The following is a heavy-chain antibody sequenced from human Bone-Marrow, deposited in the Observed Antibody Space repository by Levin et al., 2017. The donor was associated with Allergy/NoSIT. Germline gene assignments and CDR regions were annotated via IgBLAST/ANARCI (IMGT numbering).Heavy chain of an antibody. V-gene: IGHV1-2*06. D-gene: IGHD2-2*01. Sequence: SGESLKISCKASGYSFGGHYLHWVRQAPGQGLLWMGRINPRSGAADYAPNFQGRVTLTSDTSLNTAYMELKSLKFDDTAVYFCARDGAVVVLGISDYGLDVWGQGTTVTVSS. CDR2: INPRSGAA. J-gene: IGHJ6*02. CDR1: GYSFGGHY. CDR3: ARDGAVVVLGISDYGLDV.